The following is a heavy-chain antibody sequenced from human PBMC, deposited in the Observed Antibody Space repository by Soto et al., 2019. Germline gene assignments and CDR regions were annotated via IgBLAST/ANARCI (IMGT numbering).Heavy chain of an antibody. Sequence: QVQLQESGPGLVKPSQTLSLTCTVSGGSLSSGNYFWNWIRQHPGKGLEWIGYISYSGSTYYNPSLKSRLSMSVDTSKNQFSLKLSSVTAADTAVYYCARTSSSSWSNWFDPWGQGTLVTVSS. J-gene: IGHJ5*02. CDR3: ARTSSSSWSNWFDP. V-gene: IGHV4-31*03. CDR2: ISYSGST. D-gene: IGHD6-13*01. CDR1: GGSLSSGNYF.